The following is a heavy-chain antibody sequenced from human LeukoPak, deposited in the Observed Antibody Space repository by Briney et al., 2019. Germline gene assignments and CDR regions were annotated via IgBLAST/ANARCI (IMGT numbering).Heavy chain of an antibody. Sequence: PGGSLRLSCAASGFTFSNVAMAWVRQVPEKGLEWVSFIRGGGAGAHYADSVRGRFTISRDNSKNTLYLEMNSLRADDTAVYYCAKASYSYGNDAFDIWGQGTKVTVSS. CDR1: GFTFSNVA. CDR3: AKASYSYGNDAFDI. D-gene: IGHD3-16*02. J-gene: IGHJ3*02. V-gene: IGHV3-23*01. CDR2: IRGGGAGA.